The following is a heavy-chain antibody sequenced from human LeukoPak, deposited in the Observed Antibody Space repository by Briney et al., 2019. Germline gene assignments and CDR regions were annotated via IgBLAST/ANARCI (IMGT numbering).Heavy chain of an antibody. J-gene: IGHJ3*02. D-gene: IGHD3-22*01. Sequence: PSETLSLTCTVSGGSISSGSYYWSWIRQPAGKGLEWIGRIYTSGSTNYNPSLKSRVTISVDTSKNQFSLKLSSVTAADTAVYYCARDLGNRGYDSSGYVGAFDIWGQGTMVTVSS. V-gene: IGHV4-61*02. CDR2: IYTSGST. CDR1: GGSISSGSYY. CDR3: ARDLGNRGYDSSGYVGAFDI.